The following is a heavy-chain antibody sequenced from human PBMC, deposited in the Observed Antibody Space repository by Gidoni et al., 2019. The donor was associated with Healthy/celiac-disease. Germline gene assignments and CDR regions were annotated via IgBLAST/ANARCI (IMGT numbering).Heavy chain of an antibody. CDR2: IYYSGST. D-gene: IGHD3-22*01. CDR3: ARDYYDSSGYLYYFDY. V-gene: IGHV4-31*03. CDR1: GGSISSGGYY. J-gene: IGHJ4*02. Sequence: QVQLQESGPGLVKPSQTLSSTCTVSGGSISSGGYYWSWIRQHPGKGLEWIGYIYYSGSTYYNPSLKSRVTISVDTSKNQFSLKLSSVTAADTAVYYCARDYYDSSGYLYYFDYWGQGTLVTVSS.